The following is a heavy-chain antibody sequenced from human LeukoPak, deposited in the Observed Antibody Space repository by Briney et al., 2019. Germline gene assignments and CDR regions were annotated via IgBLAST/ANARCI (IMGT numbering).Heavy chain of an antibody. CDR2: IYYSGST. D-gene: IGHD1-14*01. CDR1: GGSISSGDYY. J-gene: IGHJ6*03. CDR3: ARGVPKTEYYYYYYMDV. Sequence: TLSLTCTVSGGSISSGDYYWSWIRQPPGKGLEWIGYIYYSGSTYYNPSLKSRVTISVDTSKNQFSLKLSSVTAADTAVYYCARGVPKTEYYYYYYMDVWGKGTTVTVSS. V-gene: IGHV4-30-4*08.